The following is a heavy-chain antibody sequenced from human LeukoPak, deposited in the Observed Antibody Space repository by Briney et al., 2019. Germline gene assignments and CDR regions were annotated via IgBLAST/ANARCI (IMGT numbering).Heavy chain of an antibody. CDR1: GFTVSSNS. CDR2: IYSGGST. D-gene: IGHD5-18*01. Sequence: GGSLRLSCTVSGFTVSSNSMSWVRQAPGKGLEWVSFIYSGGSTQYSDSVKGRFTISRDNSKNTLYLQMNSLRADDTAVYYCVRGYSYGWFDPWGQGTLVTVSS. J-gene: IGHJ5*02. CDR3: VRGYSYGWFDP. V-gene: IGHV3-53*01.